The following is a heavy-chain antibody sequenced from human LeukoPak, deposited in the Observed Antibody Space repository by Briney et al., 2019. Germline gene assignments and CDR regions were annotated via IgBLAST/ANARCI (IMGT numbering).Heavy chain of an antibody. CDR2: LYSGGST. D-gene: IGHD2-2*01. J-gene: IGHJ4*02. V-gene: IGHV3-53*01. Sequence: PGGSLRLSCAASGLSVSSKYMNWVRQAPGKGLEWVSLLYSGGSTYYADSVKGRSTISRDSSKNTVYLQMNSLRAEDTAVYYCAARDCSTTSCYGGLFDYWGQGTLVTVSS. CDR1: GLSVSSKY. CDR3: AARDCSTTSCYGGLFDY.